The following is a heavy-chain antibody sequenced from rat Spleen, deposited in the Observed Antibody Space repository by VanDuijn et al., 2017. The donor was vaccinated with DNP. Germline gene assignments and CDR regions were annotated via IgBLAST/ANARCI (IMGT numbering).Heavy chain of an antibody. D-gene: IGHD1-10*01. J-gene: IGHJ4*01. CDR2: ISTGGGNT. CDR3: ATVQLRYYSLDA. CDR1: GFTFSNYY. Sequence: EVQLVESGGGLVQPGRSMKLSCAASGFTFSNYYMAWVRQAPTKGLEWVASISTGGGNTYYRDPVKGRFTIARDNAKSTLYLQMDSLRSEETATYYCATVQLRYYSLDAWGQGTSVTVSS. V-gene: IGHV5S11*01.